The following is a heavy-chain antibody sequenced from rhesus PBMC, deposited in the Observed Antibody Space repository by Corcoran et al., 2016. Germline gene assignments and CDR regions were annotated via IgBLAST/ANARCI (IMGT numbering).Heavy chain of an antibody. V-gene: IGHV3S25*01. J-gene: IGHJ4*01. CDR2: FNSGWGST. D-gene: IGHD6-25*01. CDR1: GFTFSSYW. CDR3: AKDRAAAGYSYFDY. Sequence: EVQLVESGGGLAKPGGSLRLSCAASGFTFSSYWMNWVRQAPGKGLEWVSAFNSGWGSTYYPDSVKGRFTISRDNSKNTLSLQMNSLRAEDTAVYYCAKDRAAAGYSYFDYWGQGVLVTVSS.